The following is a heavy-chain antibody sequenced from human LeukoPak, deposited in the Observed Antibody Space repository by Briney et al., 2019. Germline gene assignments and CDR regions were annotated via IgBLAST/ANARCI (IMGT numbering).Heavy chain of an antibody. CDR2: MNPTSGNT. CDR3: VRRGPPSDPAAY. Sequence: ASVKVSCKASGYTFTSYDINWVRQATGQGLEWMGWMNPTSGNTGYAQRFQGRVTTTRDTSITTAYMELSSLRSEDTAVYYCVRRGPPSDPAAYWGQGTLVTVSS. D-gene: IGHD3-10*01. CDR1: GYTFTSYD. J-gene: IGHJ4*02. V-gene: IGHV1-8*01.